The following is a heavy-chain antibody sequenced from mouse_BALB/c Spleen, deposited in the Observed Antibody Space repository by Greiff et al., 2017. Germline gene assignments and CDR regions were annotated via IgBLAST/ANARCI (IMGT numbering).Heavy chain of an antibody. Sequence: VKLMESGGGLVKPGGSLKLSCAASGFTFSSYAMSWVRQSPEKRLEWVAEISSGGSYTYYPDTVTGRFTISRDNAKNTLYLEMSSLRSEDTAMYYCAREREVGFAYWGQGTLVTGSA. CDR2: ISSGGSYT. J-gene: IGHJ3*01. CDR3: AREREVGFAY. V-gene: IGHV5-9-4*01. CDR1: GFTFSSYA.